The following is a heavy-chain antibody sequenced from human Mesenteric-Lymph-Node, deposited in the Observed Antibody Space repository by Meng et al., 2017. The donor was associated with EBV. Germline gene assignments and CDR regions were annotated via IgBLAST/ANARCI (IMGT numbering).Heavy chain of an antibody. Sequence: EVAVLESGGGLVQRGGSLRLSCAASEFTLSDDTMYWVRQAPGKGLEWVSHVSGSGGSTYYADSVKGRFTIYRDNSKNTLYLQMNSLGVGDTAVYYCVKDLAVAGTWGQGTLVTASS. D-gene: IGHD6-19*01. V-gene: IGHV3-23*01. CDR2: VSGSGGST. CDR1: EFTLSDDT. CDR3: VKDLAVAGT. J-gene: IGHJ5*02.